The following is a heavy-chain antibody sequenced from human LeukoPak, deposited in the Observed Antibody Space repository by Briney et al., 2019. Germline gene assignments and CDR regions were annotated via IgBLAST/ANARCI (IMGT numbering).Heavy chain of an antibody. CDR3: AKDYGYYRVDGYYYYFGMDV. Sequence: PGGSLRLSCAASGFTFSSYAMSWVRQAPGKGLEWVSAISGGGGSTYYADSVKGRFPISRDNSKNTLYLQMDSLRAEDTAVYYCAKDYGYYRVDGYYYYFGMDVWGQGTTVTVSS. V-gene: IGHV3-23*01. J-gene: IGHJ6*02. D-gene: IGHD4-17*01. CDR1: GFTFSSYA. CDR2: ISGGGGST.